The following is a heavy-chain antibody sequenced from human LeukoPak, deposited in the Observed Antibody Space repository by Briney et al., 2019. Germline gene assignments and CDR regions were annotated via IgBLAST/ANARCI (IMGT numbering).Heavy chain of an antibody. CDR1: GGTCSSYA. J-gene: IGHJ4*02. CDR2: IIPIFGTT. Sequence: SVKVSCKASGGTCSSYAISWVRQAPGQGLEWMGGIIPIFGTTNYAQKLQGRVTITADESTSTAYMELSSLRSEDTAVYYCALLATTVVTRFDYWGQGTLVTVSS. CDR3: ALLATTVVTRFDY. V-gene: IGHV1-69*13. D-gene: IGHD4-23*01.